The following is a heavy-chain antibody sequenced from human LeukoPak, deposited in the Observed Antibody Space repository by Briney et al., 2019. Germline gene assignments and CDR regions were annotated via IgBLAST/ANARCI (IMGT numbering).Heavy chain of an antibody. D-gene: IGHD3-3*01. CDR1: GFSFDDYG. V-gene: IGHV3-53*04. Sequence: GGSLRLSCAASGFSFDDYGMTWVRQAPGKGLEWVSLIYSAGGTYYTDSVKGRFTISRHSSKNTLYLQMNSLRGEDTAVYYCARFLGRITISGVVPYGMDVWGQGTTVTVSS. CDR3: ARFLGRITISGVVPYGMDV. CDR2: IYSAGGT. J-gene: IGHJ6*02.